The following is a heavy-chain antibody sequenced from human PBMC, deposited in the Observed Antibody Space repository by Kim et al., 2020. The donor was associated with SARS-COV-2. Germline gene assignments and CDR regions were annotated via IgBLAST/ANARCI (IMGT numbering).Heavy chain of an antibody. CDR1: GFTFSSYA. V-gene: IGHV3-23*01. CDR2: ISGSGGST. Sequence: GGSLRLSCAASGFTFSSYAMSWVRQAPGKGLEWVSVISGSGGSTYYADSVKGRFTISRDNSKNTLYLQMNSLRAEDTAVYYCARSHLITGTTRGYYYYGMDVWGQGTTVTVSS. J-gene: IGHJ6*02. D-gene: IGHD1-20*01. CDR3: ARSHLITGTTRGYYYYGMDV.